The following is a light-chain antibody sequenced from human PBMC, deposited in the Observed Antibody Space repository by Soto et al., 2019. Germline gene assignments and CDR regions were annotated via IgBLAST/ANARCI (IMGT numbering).Light chain of an antibody. CDR2: EVS. CDR3: SSYTSYSTLVV. V-gene: IGLV2-14*01. Sequence: QSALTQPASVSGSPGQSITISCTGTSSDVGGYIYVSWYQQHPGKAPKLMIYEVSNRPSGVSNRFSGSKSGNTASLTISGLQAEDEADYYRSSYTSYSTLVVFGGGTKLTVL. J-gene: IGLJ3*02. CDR1: SSDVGGYIY.